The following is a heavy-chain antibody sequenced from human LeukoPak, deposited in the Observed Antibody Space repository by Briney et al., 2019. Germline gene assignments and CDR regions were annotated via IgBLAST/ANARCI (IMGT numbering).Heavy chain of an antibody. J-gene: IGHJ4*02. CDR2: INHSGST. D-gene: IGHD3-22*01. V-gene: IGHV4-34*01. Sequence: SETLSLTCAVYGGPFSGYYWSWIRQPPGKGLEWIGEINHSGSTNYNPSLKSRVTISVDTSKNQFSLKLSSVTAADTAVYYCARDSSGYYAPFDYWGQGTLVTVSS. CDR1: GGPFSGYY. CDR3: ARDSSGYYAPFDY.